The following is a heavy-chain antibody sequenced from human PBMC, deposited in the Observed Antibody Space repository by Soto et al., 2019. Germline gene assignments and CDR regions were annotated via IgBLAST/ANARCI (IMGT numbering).Heavy chain of an antibody. CDR3: ALTVTTMGDAFDS. V-gene: IGHV3-74*01. CDR1: GFTFSSYW. CDR2: INSDGSST. Sequence: EVQLVESGGGLVQPGGSLRLSCAASGFTFSSYWMHWVRQAPGKGLVWVSRINSDGSSTSYADSVKGRFTISRDNAKNTLYLQMNSLRAEDTAVYYCALTVTTMGDAFDSWGQGTMVTVSS. D-gene: IGHD4-17*01. J-gene: IGHJ3*02.